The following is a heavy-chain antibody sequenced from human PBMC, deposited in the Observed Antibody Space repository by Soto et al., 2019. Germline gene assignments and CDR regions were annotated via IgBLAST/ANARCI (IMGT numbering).Heavy chain of an antibody. CDR3: ARVGVDIVVVPTAIPSDDYYYYYMDV. CDR1: GDSVSSNSAA. Sequence: SQTLSLTCAISGDSVSSNSAAWNWIRQSPSRGLEWLGRTYYRSKWYNDYAVSVKSRITINPDTSKNQFCLQLNSGTSEDTDGYYGARVGVDIVVVPTAIPSDDYYYYYMDVWGKGTTVTVSS. V-gene: IGHV6-1*01. CDR2: TYYRSKWYN. D-gene: IGHD2-2*03. J-gene: IGHJ6*03.